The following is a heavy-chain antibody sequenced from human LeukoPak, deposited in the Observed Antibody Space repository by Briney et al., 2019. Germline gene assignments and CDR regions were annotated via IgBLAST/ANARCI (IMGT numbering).Heavy chain of an antibody. CDR3: ARAQVGAPTDL. CDR2: IHGDGDNI. J-gene: IGHJ5*02. V-gene: IGHV3-74*01. D-gene: IGHD1-26*01. CDR1: GFPFSSYA. Sequence: GWSLRLSCAASGFPFSSYAMYWGRQAPGKGLVWVARIHGDGDNISYADSVRGRFTISRDNAKDTLYLHMNSLRPEDTAVYYCARAQVGAPTDLWGQGTLVTVSS.